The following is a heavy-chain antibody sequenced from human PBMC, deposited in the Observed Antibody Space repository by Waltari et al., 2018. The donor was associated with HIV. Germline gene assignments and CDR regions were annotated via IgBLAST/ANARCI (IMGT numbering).Heavy chain of an antibody. CDR1: GFTFRTYW. J-gene: IGHJ5*02. Sequence: VQRVESGGGLVQPGGSLRLPCAASGFTFRTYWMRWPRQAPGKGGECVANSKHDGSAKHYADAVRGRFTISRDTTKISLYLKMPSRRAPDTAVYYCAKYSGCSWEAHNWFDPWGQGTLVTVSS. CDR3: AKYSGCSWEAHNWFDP. D-gene: IGHD1-26*01. CDR2: SKHDGSAK. V-gene: IGHV3-7*01.